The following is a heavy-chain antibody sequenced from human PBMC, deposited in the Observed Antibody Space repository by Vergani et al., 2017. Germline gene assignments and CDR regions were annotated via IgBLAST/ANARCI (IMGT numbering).Heavy chain of an antibody. Sequence: EVQLVESGGGLVQPGGSLRLSCAASGFTFSSYEMNWVRQAPGKGLEWVSYISSSGSTIYYADSVKGRFTISRDNAKNSLYLQMNSLRAEDTAVYYCARALPTYYYDSSGYYGDAFDIWGQGTMVTVSS. CDR2: ISSSGSTI. V-gene: IGHV3-48*03. D-gene: IGHD3-22*01. CDR1: GFTFSSYE. J-gene: IGHJ3*02. CDR3: ARALPTYYYDSSGYYGDAFDI.